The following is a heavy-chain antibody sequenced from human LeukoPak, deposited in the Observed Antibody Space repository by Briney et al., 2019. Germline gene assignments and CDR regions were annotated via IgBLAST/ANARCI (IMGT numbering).Heavy chain of an antibody. D-gene: IGHD2-2*01. CDR1: GGTFSSYA. CDR2: IIPIFGTA. J-gene: IGHJ5*02. Sequence: ASVKVSCKASGGTFSSYAISWVRQAPGQGLEWMGGIIPIFGTANYAQKFQGRVTITTDESTSTAYMELSSLRSEDTAVYYCASGESIVPAAIGWFDPWGQGTLVTVSS. V-gene: IGHV1-69*05. CDR3: ASGESIVPAAIGWFDP.